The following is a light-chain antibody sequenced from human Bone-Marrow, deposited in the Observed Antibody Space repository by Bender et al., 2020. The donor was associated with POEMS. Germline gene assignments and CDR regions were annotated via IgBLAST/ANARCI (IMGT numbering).Light chain of an antibody. CDR2: DVT. V-gene: IGLV2-14*03. J-gene: IGLJ3*02. Sequence: QSALTQPASVSGSPGQSITISCSGTSSDIGSYNYISWHQQHPGKAPKLIIYDVTSRPSGVSDRFSGSKSGNTASLTISGLQSEDEADYYCAVWDDSLNGWVFGGGTKLTVL. CDR3: AVWDDSLNGWV. CDR1: SSDIGSYNY.